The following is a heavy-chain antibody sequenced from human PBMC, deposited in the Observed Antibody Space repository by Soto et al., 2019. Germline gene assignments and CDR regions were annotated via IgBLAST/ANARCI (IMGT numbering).Heavy chain of an antibody. D-gene: IGHD2-15*01. CDR2: ISYDGNTK. V-gene: IGHV3-30-3*01. CDR3: AKDPRYCSGGTCFPEGEHWLDS. Sequence: PGGSLRLSCAASGFTFTNYAMPGVRQGPGKGLEWVAVISYDGNTKCYTDSLKGRFSISRDNSKNTLYLQMNSLRAEDTAVYYCAKDPRYCSGGTCFPEGEHWLDSWGQGTLVTSPQ. J-gene: IGHJ5*01. CDR1: GFTFTNYA.